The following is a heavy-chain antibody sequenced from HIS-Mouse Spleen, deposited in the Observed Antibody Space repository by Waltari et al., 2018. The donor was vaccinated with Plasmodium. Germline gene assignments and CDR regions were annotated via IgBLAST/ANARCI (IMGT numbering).Heavy chain of an antibody. Sequence: QVQLQQWGAGLLTPSETLSLTCADSGGAFSGCYWSWIRQPPGKGLEWIGEINHSGSTNYNPSLKSRVTISVDTSKNQFSLKLSSVTAADTAVYYCARAYYDFWSGYRFDYWGQGTLVTVSS. CDR1: GGAFSGCY. D-gene: IGHD3-3*01. V-gene: IGHV4-34*01. CDR3: ARAYYDFWSGYRFDY. CDR2: INHSGST. J-gene: IGHJ4*02.